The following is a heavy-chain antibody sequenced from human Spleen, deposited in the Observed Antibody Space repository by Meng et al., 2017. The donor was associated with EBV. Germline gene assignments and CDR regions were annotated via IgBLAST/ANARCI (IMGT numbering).Heavy chain of an antibody. D-gene: IGHD1-26*01. CDR3: ARRAPGFSGSYLDS. V-gene: IGHV4-39*01. J-gene: IGHJ4*02. CDR1: GVPISNNNYY. CDR2: IHHSGST. Sequence: QLHLQESGPGLVKPSKTLSLTCTVPGVPISNNNYYWGWIRQPPGKGLEWIGSIHHSGSTYYNPSLRTRVTISVDTSKNHFSLKLSSVTAADTALYYCARRAPGFSGSYLDSWGQGTLVTVSS.